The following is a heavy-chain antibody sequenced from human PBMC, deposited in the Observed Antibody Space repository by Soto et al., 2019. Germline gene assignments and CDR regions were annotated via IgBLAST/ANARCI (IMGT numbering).Heavy chain of an antibody. D-gene: IGHD3-10*01. V-gene: IGHV1-69*01. CDR2: IIPIFGTA. Sequence: QVQLVQSGAEVKKPGSSVKVSCKASGGTFSSYAISWVRQAPGQGLEWMGGIIPIFGTANYAQKFQGRVTTTADESTSTAYMELSSLRSEDTAVYYCARDRSGYYGSGSYRNWFDPWGQGTLVTVSS. CDR1: GGTFSSYA. CDR3: ARDRSGYYGSGSYRNWFDP. J-gene: IGHJ5*02.